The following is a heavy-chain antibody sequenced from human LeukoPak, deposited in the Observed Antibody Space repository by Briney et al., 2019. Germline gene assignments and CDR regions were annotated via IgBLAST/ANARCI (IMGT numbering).Heavy chain of an antibody. Sequence: GGSLRLSCAASGFNFDDSAMHWVRQAPGKGLEWISLITWDGDDTYYADSVKGRFTISRDNAKNSLFLQMNRLRAEDTALYHCAKGDRNGWYFDYWGLGTLVTVSS. D-gene: IGHD6-19*01. CDR1: GFNFDDSA. CDR3: AKGDRNGWYFDY. J-gene: IGHJ4*02. CDR2: ITWDGDDT. V-gene: IGHV3-43D*04.